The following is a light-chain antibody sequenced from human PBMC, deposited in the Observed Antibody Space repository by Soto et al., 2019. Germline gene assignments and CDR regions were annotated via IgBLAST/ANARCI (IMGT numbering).Light chain of an antibody. CDR3: QQYKSYPWT. Sequence: DNHRTQSPCTLSAALGDGVTITFRASQSISSWLAWYQQKPGKAPNLLIYKASSLRSGVPSRFSGSGSGTEFTLTISSLQPDDSATYYCQQYKSYPWTFGQGTKVDIK. CDR1: QSISSW. CDR2: KAS. J-gene: IGKJ1*01. V-gene: IGKV1-5*03.